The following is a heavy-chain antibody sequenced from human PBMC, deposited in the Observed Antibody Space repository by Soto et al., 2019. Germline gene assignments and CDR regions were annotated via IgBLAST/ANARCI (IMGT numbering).Heavy chain of an antibody. D-gene: IGHD1-1*01. CDR3: ARDGRVRPLDY. CDR2: IYYSGST. V-gene: IGHV4-59*12. J-gene: IGHJ4*02. Sequence: XXTLSLPFTVSGGSISSYYWRWIRQPPGKGLEWIGYIYYSGSTNYNPSLKSRVTISVDTSKNQFSLKLRSVTAADTAVYYCARDGRVRPLDYWGQGTLVTVSS. CDR1: GGSISSYY.